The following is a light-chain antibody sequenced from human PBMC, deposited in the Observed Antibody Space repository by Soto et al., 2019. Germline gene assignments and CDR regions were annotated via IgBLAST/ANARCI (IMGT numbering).Light chain of an antibody. V-gene: IGLV1-47*01. CDR3: AAWEDSLSGGV. J-gene: IGLJ3*02. CDR1: SSNIGSNY. Sequence: QSVLTQPPSASGTPGQRVTISCSGSSSNIGSNYVYWYQQLPGTAPKLLIYRNSQRPSGVPDRFSGSKSGTSASLAISGLRSGDEADYYWAAWEDSLSGGVFGGGTQLTV. CDR2: RNS.